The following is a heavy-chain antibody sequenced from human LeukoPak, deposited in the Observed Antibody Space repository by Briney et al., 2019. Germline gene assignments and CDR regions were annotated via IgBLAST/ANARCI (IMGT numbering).Heavy chain of an antibody. CDR2: IYTSGGT. J-gene: IGHJ4*02. V-gene: IGHV4-61*02. Sequence: PSETLSLTCTVSGGSISSSIYFWGWIRQPPGKGLEWIGRIYTSGGTNYNPSLKSRVTISVDTSKNQFSLKLTSVTTADTAVYYCAKGVKQIVVVTAQHYLDYWGQGTLVTVSS. CDR1: GGSISSSIYF. D-gene: IGHD2-21*02. CDR3: AKGVKQIVVVTAQHYLDY.